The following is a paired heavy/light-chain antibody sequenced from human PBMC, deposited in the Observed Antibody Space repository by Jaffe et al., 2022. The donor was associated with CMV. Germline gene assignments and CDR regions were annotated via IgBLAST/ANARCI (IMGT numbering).Light chain of an antibody. J-gene: IGKJ1*01. CDR1: QGISSY. CDR2: AAS. CDR3: QQLNSYPPKT. V-gene: IGKV1-9*01. Sequence: DIQLTQSPSFLSASVGDRVTITCRASQGISSYLAWYQQKPGKAPKLLIYAASTLQSGVPSRFSGSGSGTEFTLTISSLQPEDFATYYCQQLNSYPPKTFGQGTKVEIK.
Heavy chain of an antibody. J-gene: IGHJ6*02. CDR3: ARGGSSSWWLGDDGMDV. D-gene: IGHD6-13*01. CDR1: GGSFSGYY. Sequence: QVQLQQWGAGLLKPSETLSLTCAVYGGSFSGYYWSWIRQPPGKGLEWIGEINHSGSTNYNPSLKSRVTISVDTSKNQFSLKLSSVTAADTAVYYCARGGSSSWWLGDDGMDVWGQGTTVTVSS. CDR2: INHSGST. V-gene: IGHV4-34*01.